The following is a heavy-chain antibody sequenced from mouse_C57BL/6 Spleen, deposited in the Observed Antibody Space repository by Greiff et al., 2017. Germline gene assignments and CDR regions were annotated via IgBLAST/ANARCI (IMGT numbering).Heavy chain of an antibody. V-gene: IGHV1-69*01. J-gene: IGHJ2*01. CDR2: IDLSDSYT. CDR1: GYTFTSYW. D-gene: IGHD3-2*02. Sequence: VQLQQPGAELVMPGASVKLSCKASGYTFTSYWMHWVKQRPGQGLEWIGEIDLSDSYTNYNQKFKGKSTLTVDKSSSTAYMQLSSLTSEDSAVYYCARWGDSSGSYCDYWGQGTTLTVSS. CDR3: ARWGDSSGSYCDY.